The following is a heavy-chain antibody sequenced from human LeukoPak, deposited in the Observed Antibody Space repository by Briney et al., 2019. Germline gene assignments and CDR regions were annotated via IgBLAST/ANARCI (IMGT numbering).Heavy chain of an antibody. J-gene: IGHJ4*02. D-gene: IGHD3-10*01. V-gene: IGHV3-23*01. CDR3: AKDLRTYGSGIYRHPTVIFAY. CDR2: ATGDST. Sequence: ATGDSTYYADSVKGRFTISRDNSKNTLYLQMNSLRAEDTAVYYCAKDLRTYGSGIYRHPTVIFAYWGQGTLVIVSS.